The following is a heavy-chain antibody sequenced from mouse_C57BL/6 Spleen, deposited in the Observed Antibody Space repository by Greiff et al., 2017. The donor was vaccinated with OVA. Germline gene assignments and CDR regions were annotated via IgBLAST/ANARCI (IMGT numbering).Heavy chain of an antibody. V-gene: IGHV5-17*01. CDR3: ARHPYYYGSSYFDY. J-gene: IGHJ2*01. D-gene: IGHD1-1*01. Sequence: EVQLQQSGGGLVKPGGSLKLSCAASGFTFSDYGMHWVRQAPEKGLEWVAYISSGSSTIYYADTVKGRFTISRDNAKNTLFLQMTSLRSEDTAMYYCARHPYYYGSSYFDYWGQGTTLTVSS. CDR2: ISSGSSTI. CDR1: GFTFSDYG.